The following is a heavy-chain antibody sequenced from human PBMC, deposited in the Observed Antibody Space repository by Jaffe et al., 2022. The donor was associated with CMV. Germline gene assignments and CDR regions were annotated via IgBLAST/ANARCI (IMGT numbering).Heavy chain of an antibody. Sequence: QVQLQESGPGLVKPSETLSLTCTVSGGSISSYYWSWIRQPPGKGLEWIGYIYYSGSTNYNPSLKSRVTISVDTSKNQFSLKLSSVTAADTAVYYCARDSPPRGEEWLPSKRVRYGMDVWGQGTTVTVSS. CDR1: GGSISSYY. D-gene: IGHD5-12*01. CDR2: IYYSGST. CDR3: ARDSPPRGEEWLPSKRVRYGMDV. V-gene: IGHV4-59*01. J-gene: IGHJ6*02.